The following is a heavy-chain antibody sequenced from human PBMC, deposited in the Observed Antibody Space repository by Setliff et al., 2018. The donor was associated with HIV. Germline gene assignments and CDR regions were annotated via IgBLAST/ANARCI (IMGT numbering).Heavy chain of an antibody. V-gene: IGHV3-49*04. CDR2: IRSRPSGGTT. CDR3: TRGMRPMVKRVPFDY. J-gene: IGHJ4*02. Sequence: PGGSLRLSCAASGFTFSRYGMHWVRQAPGKGLEWVGFIRSRPSGGTTEYAASVKGRFTISRDDSKSIAYLQMNSLKSADAAVYYCTRGMRPMVKRVPFDYWGQGALVTVSS. D-gene: IGHD2-15*01. CDR1: GFTFSRYG.